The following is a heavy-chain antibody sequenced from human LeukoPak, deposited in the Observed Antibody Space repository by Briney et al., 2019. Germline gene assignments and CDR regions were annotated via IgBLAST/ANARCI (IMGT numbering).Heavy chain of an antibody. CDR3: ARIVAVYRIAAAGTGFSYFDY. Sequence: GASVKVSCKASGYTSTSYGISWVRQAPGQGLEWMGWISAYNGNTNYAQKLQGRVTMTTDTSTSTAYMELRSLRSDDTAVYYCARIVAVYRIAAAGTGFSYFDYWGQGTLVTVSS. D-gene: IGHD6-13*01. V-gene: IGHV1-18*01. CDR1: GYTSTSYG. J-gene: IGHJ4*02. CDR2: ISAYNGNT.